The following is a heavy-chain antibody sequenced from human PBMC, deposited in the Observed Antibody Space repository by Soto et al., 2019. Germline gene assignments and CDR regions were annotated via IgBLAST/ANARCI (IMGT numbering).Heavy chain of an antibody. Sequence: SETLSLTCTVSGGSISSSRYYWGWIRQLPGKGLEWIGSIYYTGTTYYNPSLKSRVTISVDTSKNQFSLKLSSVTAADAAVYYCARLRYSAYYVTYHLDYWGQGAVVTGSS. D-gene: IGHD5-12*01. CDR1: GGSISSSRYY. V-gene: IGHV4-39*01. CDR3: ARLRYSAYYVTYHLDY. CDR2: IYYTGTT. J-gene: IGHJ4*02.